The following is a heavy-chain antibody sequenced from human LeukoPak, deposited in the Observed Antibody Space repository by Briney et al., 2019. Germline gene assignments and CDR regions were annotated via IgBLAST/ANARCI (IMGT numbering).Heavy chain of an antibody. J-gene: IGHJ4*02. Sequence: SETLSLTCTVSGGSISSSSYYWGWIRQPPGKGLEWIGSIYYSGSTYYNPSLKSRVTISVDTSKNQFSLKLSSVTAADTAVYYCARPHNYGDYEYYFDYWGQGTLVTVSS. CDR3: ARPHNYGDYEYYFDY. CDR1: GGSISSSSYY. D-gene: IGHD4-17*01. CDR2: IYYSGST. V-gene: IGHV4-39*01.